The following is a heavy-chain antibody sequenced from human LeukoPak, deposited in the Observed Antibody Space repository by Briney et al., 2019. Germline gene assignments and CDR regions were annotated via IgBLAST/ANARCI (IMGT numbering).Heavy chain of an antibody. D-gene: IGHD5-12*01. CDR2: ISGGGNTT. J-gene: IGHJ4*02. V-gene: IGHV3-23*01. Sequence: GGSLRLSCEVSGITFNAYAMSWFRQAPGRGLNWVSGISGGGNTTYYTDSVKGRFAIYRDNSRNTLYLQMNSLRAEDTAVYFCAKGWATEPNDYWGQGTLVTVSS. CDR3: AKGWATEPNDY. CDR1: GITFNAYA.